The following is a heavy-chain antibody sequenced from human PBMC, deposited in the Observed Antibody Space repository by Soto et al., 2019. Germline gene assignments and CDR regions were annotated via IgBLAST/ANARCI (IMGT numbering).Heavy chain of an antibody. CDR1: GTSISSYY. D-gene: IGHD2-8*01. J-gene: IGHJ4*02. V-gene: IGHV4-59*01. CDR2: IHYSGTT. Sequence: SETLSLTCTVSGTSISSYYWSWIRQPPGKGLEWIANIHYSGTTNYNPSLASRVTLSVDTSKNQFSLKMTSVTAADRAMYFCARYNPYAIDYWGRGTLVTVSS. CDR3: ARYNPYAIDY.